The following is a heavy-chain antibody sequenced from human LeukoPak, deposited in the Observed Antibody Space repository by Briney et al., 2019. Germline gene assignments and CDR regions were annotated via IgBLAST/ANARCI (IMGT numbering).Heavy chain of an antibody. V-gene: IGHV3-48*03. D-gene: IGHD5-18*01. CDR1: GFTFSSYE. CDR3: ARGGTWIQLWLGY. CDR2: ISGSGRNI. Sequence: GGSLRLSCAASGFTFSSYEMNWVRQAPGKGLEWVSYISGSGRNIYYADSVKGRFTISRDNAKNSLYLQMSGLRAEDTAVYYCARGGTWIQLWLGYWGQGTLVTVSS. J-gene: IGHJ4*02.